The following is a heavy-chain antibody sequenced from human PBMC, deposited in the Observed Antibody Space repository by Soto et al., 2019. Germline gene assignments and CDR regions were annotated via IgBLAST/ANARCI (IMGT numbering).Heavy chain of an antibody. CDR3: ARGSLLYHARRYYMDV. Sequence: GGSLRLSCAASGFTFCDYYMSWIRQAPGKGLEWVSYISSSGSTIYYADSVKGRFTISRDNAKNSLYLQMNSLRAEDTAVYYCARGSLLYHARRYYMDVWGKGTTVTVSS. J-gene: IGHJ6*03. CDR1: GFTFCDYY. D-gene: IGHD2-15*01. V-gene: IGHV3-11*01. CDR2: ISSSGSTI.